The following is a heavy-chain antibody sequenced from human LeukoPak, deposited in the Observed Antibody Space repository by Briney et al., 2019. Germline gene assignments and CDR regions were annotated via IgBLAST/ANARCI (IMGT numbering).Heavy chain of an antibody. CDR3: ARGAGAGYNLQPFDY. D-gene: IGHD5-24*01. Sequence: SETLSLTCTVSGDSSGSYYWSWIRQPPGKGLEWIGCIYYTGSTSYNPSLKSRVTISVDTSKNHFSLELTSVTAADTAVYYCARGAGAGYNLQPFDYWGQGTLVTVSS. V-gene: IGHV4-59*08. CDR2: IYYTGST. CDR1: GDSSGSYY. J-gene: IGHJ4*02.